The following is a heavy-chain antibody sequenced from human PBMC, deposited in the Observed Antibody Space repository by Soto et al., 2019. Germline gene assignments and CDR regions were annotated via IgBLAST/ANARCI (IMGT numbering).Heavy chain of an antibody. Sequence: SVKVSCKASGGTFSSYAISWVRQAPGQGLEWMGGIIPIFGTANYAQKFQGRVTITADESTSTAYMELSSLRSEDTAVYHCARHIVVAPASGAGASGYGMDVWGQGTTVTVSS. V-gene: IGHV1-69*13. CDR1: GGTFSSYA. CDR2: IIPIFGTA. J-gene: IGHJ6*02. D-gene: IGHD2-2*01. CDR3: ARHIVVAPASGAGASGYGMDV.